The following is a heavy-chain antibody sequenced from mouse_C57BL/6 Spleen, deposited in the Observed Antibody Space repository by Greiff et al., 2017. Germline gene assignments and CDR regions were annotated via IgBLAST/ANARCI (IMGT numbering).Heavy chain of an antibody. CDR3: ARDGWDGYFDV. V-gene: IGHV3-6*01. D-gene: IGHD4-1*01. CDR1: GYSITSGYY. CDR2: ISYDGSN. J-gene: IGHJ1*03. Sequence: EVQVVESGPGLVKPSQSLSLTCSVTGYSITSGYYWNWIRQFPGNKLEWMGYISYDGSNNYNPSLKNRISITRDTSKNQFFLKLNSVTTEDTATYFCARDGWDGYFDVWGTGTTVTVSS.